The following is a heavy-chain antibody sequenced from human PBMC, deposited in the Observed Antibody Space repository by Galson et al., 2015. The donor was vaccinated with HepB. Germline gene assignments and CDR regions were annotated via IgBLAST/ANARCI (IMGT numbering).Heavy chain of an antibody. CDR1: GVTGGYNY. CDR2: IYSGGNT. J-gene: IGHJ4*02. Sequence: CLRISCAASGVTGGYNYMRWVRQAPGEGLVLASVIYSGGNTYYADSGMVRFTISRDNSKNTLYLQMNSLRAEDTAVYYCARDRSGSYYFDYWGQGTLVTVSS. V-gene: IGHV3-53*01. D-gene: IGHD1-26*01. CDR3: ARDRSGSYYFDY.